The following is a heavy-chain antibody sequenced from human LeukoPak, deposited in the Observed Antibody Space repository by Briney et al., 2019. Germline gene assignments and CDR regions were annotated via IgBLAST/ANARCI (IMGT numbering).Heavy chain of an antibody. CDR2: FRGSGSSR. CDR3: AKDGSYEFWSVYYWYDY. V-gene: IGHV3-23*01. CDR1: GFTSSSYP. D-gene: IGHD3-3*01. Sequence: GGSLRLSCAASGFTSSSYPMSCVRQAPGRGVEWVSAFRGSGSSRKYADSVKGRVTISTDKSKNTLYLQMNSMRAKDKAVYYCAKDGSYEFWSVYYWYDYWGQGTLVTVSS. J-gene: IGHJ4*02.